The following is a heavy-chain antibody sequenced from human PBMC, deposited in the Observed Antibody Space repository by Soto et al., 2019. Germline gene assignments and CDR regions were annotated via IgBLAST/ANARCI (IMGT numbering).Heavy chain of an antibody. CDR1: GGTFRSNA. CDR3: AILPSFYYGSGYGMDV. Sequence: QVQLVQSGTEVKKPGSSVKVSCKASGGTFRSNAISWVRQAPGQGLEWMGGLNPIFGTTNYAQKFQGRVTITADESASTAYMELSSLRSDDTAVYYCAILPSFYYGSGYGMDVWGQWTTVTVSS. D-gene: IGHD3-10*01. V-gene: IGHV1-69*01. CDR2: LNPIFGTT. J-gene: IGHJ6*02.